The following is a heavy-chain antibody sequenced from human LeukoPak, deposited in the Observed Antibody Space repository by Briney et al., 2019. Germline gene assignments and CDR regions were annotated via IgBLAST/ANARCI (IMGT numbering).Heavy chain of an antibody. CDR1: GFTFSSYS. Sequence: AGGSLRLSCAASGFTFSSYSMNWVRQAPGKGLEWVSSVSSSSSYIYYADSVKGRFTISRDNAKNSLYLQMNSLRAEDTAVYYCARDREGRYDFWSGYYTFRAFDIWGQGTMVTVSS. J-gene: IGHJ3*02. CDR3: ARDREGRYDFWSGYYTFRAFDI. V-gene: IGHV3-21*01. CDR2: VSSSSSYI. D-gene: IGHD3-3*01.